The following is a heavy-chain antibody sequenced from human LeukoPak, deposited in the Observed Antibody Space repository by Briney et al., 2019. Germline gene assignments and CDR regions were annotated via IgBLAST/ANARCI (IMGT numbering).Heavy chain of an antibody. CDR1: GYTFTSYG. CDR2: ISAYNGNT. CDR3: ARDTNSGDFWSGYFVN. D-gene: IGHD3-3*01. Sequence: GASVKVSCKASGYTFTSYGISWVRQTPGQGLEWMGWISAYNGNTNYAQKLQGRVTMTTDTSTSTAYMELRSLRSDDTAVYYCARDTNSGDFWSGYFVNWGQGTLVTVSS. V-gene: IGHV1-18*01. J-gene: IGHJ4*02.